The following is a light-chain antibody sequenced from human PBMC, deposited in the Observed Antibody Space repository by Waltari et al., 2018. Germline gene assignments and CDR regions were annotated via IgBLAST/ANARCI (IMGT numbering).Light chain of an antibody. CDR1: QDINTY. CDR2: DTS. V-gene: IGKV1-33*01. CDR3: QQHDSLPPT. J-gene: IGKJ2*01. Sequence: DIQMTQSPSSLSASVGDEVTITCQASQDINTYLNWYQQRPGKPPKVLIYDTSNLQTGVPSRFSGSGSGTHFTFTISSLQPGDFATYYCQQHDSLPPTFGLGTKLEIK.